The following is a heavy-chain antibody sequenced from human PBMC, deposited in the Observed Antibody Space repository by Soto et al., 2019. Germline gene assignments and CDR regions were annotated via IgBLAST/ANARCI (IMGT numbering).Heavy chain of an antibody. J-gene: IGHJ4*02. Sequence: EVQRVESGGGLVKPGGSLRLSCAASGFTFSSYSMNWVRQAPGKGLEWVSSISSSSSYIYYADSVKGRFTISRDNAKNSLYLQMKSLRAEDTAVYYCARTSNIPGFYYFDYWGQRTLVTVSS. CDR1: GFTFSSYS. CDR2: ISSSSSYI. V-gene: IGHV3-21*01. CDR3: ARTSNIPGFYYFDY.